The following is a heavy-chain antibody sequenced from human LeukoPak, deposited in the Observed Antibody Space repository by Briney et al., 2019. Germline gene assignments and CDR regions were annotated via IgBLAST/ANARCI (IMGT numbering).Heavy chain of an antibody. V-gene: IGHV1-69*06. D-gene: IGHD3-22*01. CDR2: IIPIFGTA. Sequence: VASVKVSCKASGSTFSSYAISWVRQAPGQGLEWMGGIIPIFGTANYAQKFQGSVTITADKSTSTAYMELSSLRSEDTAVYYCARSRLPYYYDSSGYLRYYFDYWGQGTLVTVSS. CDR1: GSTFSSYA. CDR3: ARSRLPYYYDSSGYLRYYFDY. J-gene: IGHJ4*02.